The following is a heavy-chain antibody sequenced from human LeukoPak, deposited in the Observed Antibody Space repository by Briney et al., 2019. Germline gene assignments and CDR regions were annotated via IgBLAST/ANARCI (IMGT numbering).Heavy chain of an antibody. V-gene: IGHV3-11*04. CDR3: ARDGGSSWYFDY. CDR1: GFTFSDYY. Sequence: GGSLRLSCEASGFTFSDYYMRWIRQAPGKGLEWISYISSGSSSIYYADSVKGRFTVSRDNARNSLYLQMNSLRPEDTAVYYCARDGGSSWYFDYWGQGTLVTVSS. J-gene: IGHJ4*02. CDR2: ISSGSSSI. D-gene: IGHD6-13*01.